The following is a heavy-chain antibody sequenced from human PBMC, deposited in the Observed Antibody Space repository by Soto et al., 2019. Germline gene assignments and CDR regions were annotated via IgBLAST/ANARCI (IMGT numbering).Heavy chain of an antibody. Sequence: QVQLVESGGGVVQPGTSLRLSCAGSGFTFSSYGMDWVRQAPGKGLEWVAVISYDGSNRYYADSVKGRFTISRDNSKNTRYLQISSLRADDTAVYYCAKDRMWAGVRGYFDYWGQGTLVTVSS. J-gene: IGHJ4*02. V-gene: IGHV3-30*18. CDR1: GFTFSSYG. CDR3: AKDRMWAGVRGYFDY. D-gene: IGHD3-10*01. CDR2: ISYDGSNR.